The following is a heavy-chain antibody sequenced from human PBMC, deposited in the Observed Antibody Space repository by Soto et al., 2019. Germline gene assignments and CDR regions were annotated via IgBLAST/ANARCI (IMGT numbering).Heavy chain of an antibody. V-gene: IGHV3-73*01. CDR1: GFTFGASA. J-gene: IGHJ4*02. CDR3: ARDYLVVPHRVIDY. D-gene: IGHD2-2*01. Sequence: PGGSLRLSCAASGFTFGASALQWVRQASGKGLEWLGRIGSKGETYATAYADSVKGRFTISRDNSKNTLYLQMNSLRAEDTAVYYCARDYLVVPHRVIDYWGQGTLVTVS. CDR2: IGSKGETYAT.